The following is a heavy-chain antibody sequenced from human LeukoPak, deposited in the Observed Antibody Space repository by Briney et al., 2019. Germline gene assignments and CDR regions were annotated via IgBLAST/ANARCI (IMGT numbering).Heavy chain of an antibody. J-gene: IGHJ5*02. CDR2: IIPIFGTA. CDR3: ALDIVATIGQYNWFDP. CDR1: GRTFSSYA. Sequence: ASVKVSCKASGRTFSSYAISWVRQAPGQGLEWMGRIIPIFGTANYAQKFQGRVTITTDESKSTAYMELSSLRSEDTAVYYCALDIVATIGQYNWFDPWGQGTLVTVSS. D-gene: IGHD5-12*01. V-gene: IGHV1-69*05.